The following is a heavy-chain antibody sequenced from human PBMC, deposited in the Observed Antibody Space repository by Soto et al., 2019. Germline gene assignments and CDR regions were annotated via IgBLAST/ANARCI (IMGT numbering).Heavy chain of an antibody. V-gene: IGHV3-33*01. CDR3: AREGGDYDSSGYYSHAFDI. CDR2: IWYDGSNK. Sequence: GGSLRLSCAASGFTFSSYGMHWVRQAPGKGLEWVAVIWYDGSNKYYADSVKGRFTISRDNSKNTLYLQMNSLRAEDTAVYYCAREGGDYDSSGYYSHAFDIWGQGTMVTVSS. J-gene: IGHJ3*02. CDR1: GFTFSSYG. D-gene: IGHD3-22*01.